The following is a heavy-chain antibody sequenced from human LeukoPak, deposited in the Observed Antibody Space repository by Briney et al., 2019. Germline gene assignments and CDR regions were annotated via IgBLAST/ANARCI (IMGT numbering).Heavy chain of an antibody. D-gene: IGHD4-17*01. V-gene: IGHV3-9*01. CDR1: GFIFNNYA. J-gene: IGHJ2*01. CDR3: ARDHGPPSKWYFDL. Sequence: QAGGSLRLSCAGSGFIFNNYAMHWVRQPPGKGLEWVSGISWNSGSIDYADSVKGRFTISRDNAKNSLYLQMNSLRAEDTAVYYCARDHGPPSKWYFDLWGRGTLVTVSS. CDR2: ISWNSGSI.